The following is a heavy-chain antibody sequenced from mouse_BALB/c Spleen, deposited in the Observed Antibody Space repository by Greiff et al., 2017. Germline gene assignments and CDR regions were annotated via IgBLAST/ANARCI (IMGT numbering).Heavy chain of an antibody. V-gene: IGHV5-15*02. CDR1: GFTFSDYG. Sequence: DVKLVESGGGLVQPGGSRKLSCAASGFTFSDYGMAWVRQAPGKGPEWVAFISNLAYSIYYADTVTGRFTISRENAKNTLYLEMSSLRSEDTAMYYCARRGTGRYFDVWGAGTTVTVSS. CDR3: ARRGTGRYFDV. CDR2: ISNLAYSI. D-gene: IGHD3-3*01. J-gene: IGHJ1*01.